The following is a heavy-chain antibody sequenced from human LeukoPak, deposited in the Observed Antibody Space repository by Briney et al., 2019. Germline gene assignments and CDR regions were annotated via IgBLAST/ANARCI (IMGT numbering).Heavy chain of an antibody. V-gene: IGHV1-69*05. Sequence: EASVKVSCKASGGTFSSYAISWVRQAPGQGLEWMGGIIPIFGTANYAQKFQGRVTITTDESTSTAFMELSSLRSEDTAVYYCARWFTSNDAFDIWGQGTMVTVSA. J-gene: IGHJ3*02. CDR1: GGTFSSYA. D-gene: IGHD3-10*01. CDR3: ARWFTSNDAFDI. CDR2: IIPIFGTA.